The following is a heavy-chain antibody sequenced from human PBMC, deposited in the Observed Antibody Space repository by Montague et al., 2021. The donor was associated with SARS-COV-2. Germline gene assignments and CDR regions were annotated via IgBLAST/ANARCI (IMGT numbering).Heavy chain of an antibody. J-gene: IGHJ4*02. V-gene: IGHV4-59*08. CDR3: TRLPRGSGTWGYFDY. CDR2: MRDSVTA. D-gene: IGHD3-10*01. Sequence: SETLSLTCTVSDGSIRSYYWNWMRQTPGKGLEWIGYMRDSVTANYNPSLRSRVTLMVDASRNQFSLELSSVTAADTAMYYCTRLPRGSGTWGYFDYWAQGTLVTVSS. CDR1: DGSIRSYY.